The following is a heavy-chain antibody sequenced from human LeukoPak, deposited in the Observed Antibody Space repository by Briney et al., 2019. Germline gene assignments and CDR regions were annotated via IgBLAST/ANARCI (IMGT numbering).Heavy chain of an antibody. Sequence: PGGSLRLSCAASGFTFDDYVMHWVRQAPGKGLEWVSGISWNSGSIGYADSVKGRFTISRDNAKNSLFLQMNSLRDEDMALYYCAKDEFVASDFTGAFDIWGQGTMVTVSS. CDR1: GFTFDDYV. J-gene: IGHJ3*02. D-gene: IGHD2-8*02. CDR3: AKDEFVASDFTGAFDI. CDR2: ISWNSGSI. V-gene: IGHV3-9*03.